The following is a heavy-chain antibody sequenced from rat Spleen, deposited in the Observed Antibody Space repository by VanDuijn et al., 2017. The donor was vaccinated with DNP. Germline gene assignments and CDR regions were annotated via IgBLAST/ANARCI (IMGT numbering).Heavy chain of an antibody. CDR3: ARALATVTPTGAMDA. Sequence: QVQLKESGPGLVQPSQTLSLTCTVSGFSLTSYNVHWVRQPAGKGLEGMGIMWTGGSTDYNSALKSRLSISRDTSKSQVFLKMNSVQTEDTAMYFCARALATVTPTGAMDAWGQGTSVTVSS. CDR2: MWTGGST. J-gene: IGHJ4*01. D-gene: IGHD4-2*01. V-gene: IGHV2-30*01. CDR1: GFSLTSYN.